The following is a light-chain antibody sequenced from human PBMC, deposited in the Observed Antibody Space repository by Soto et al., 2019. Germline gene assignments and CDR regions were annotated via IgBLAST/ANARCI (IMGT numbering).Light chain of an antibody. CDR1: QSVINY. V-gene: IGKV3-11*01. J-gene: IGKJ4*01. Sequence: EIVLTQSPVTLSLSPGEGATLSCRASQSVINYLSWYQQKPGQAPRLLIYDTSNRATGIPDRFSGRGSGTDFTLTISSLDPEASAVYYCQQRYSRPLTFGGGTKVEIK. CDR2: DTS. CDR3: QQRYSRPLT.